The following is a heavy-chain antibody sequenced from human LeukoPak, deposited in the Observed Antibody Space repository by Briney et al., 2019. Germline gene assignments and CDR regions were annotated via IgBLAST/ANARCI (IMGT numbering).Heavy chain of an antibody. V-gene: IGHV3-21*01. J-gene: IGHJ5*02. CDR1: GFTFSSYS. CDR3: ARGHWNFDNWFDP. Sequence: GGSLRLSCAASGFTFSSYSMNWVRQAPGKGLEWVSSISSSSSYIYYADSVKGRFTISRDNAKNSLYLQMNSLRAEDTAVYYYARGHWNFDNWFDPWGQGTLVTVSS. D-gene: IGHD1-7*01. CDR2: ISSSSSYI.